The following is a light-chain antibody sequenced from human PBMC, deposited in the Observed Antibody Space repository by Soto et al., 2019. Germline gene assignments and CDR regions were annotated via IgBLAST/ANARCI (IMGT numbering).Light chain of an antibody. CDR2: AAS. CDR3: QQLNSYPIT. V-gene: IGKV1-9*01. Sequence: DIQLTQSPSFLSASVGDRVTITCRASQGISSYFAWYQQKPGKAPKLLIYAASTLQSGVPSRFSGSGSGTEFTLTISRLQPEDFATYYCQQLNSYPITFGQGTRLEIK. CDR1: QGISSY. J-gene: IGKJ5*01.